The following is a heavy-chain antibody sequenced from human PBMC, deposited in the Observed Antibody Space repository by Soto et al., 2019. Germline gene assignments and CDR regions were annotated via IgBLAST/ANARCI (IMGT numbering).Heavy chain of an antibody. Sequence: QVQLQESGPGLVKPSGTLSLTCAVSGGSISSSSWWSWVRQPPGKGLEWIGEIYHSGSTNYNPSLKRRVTISVDKSKNQFSLKLSSVTAADTAVYYCARVYCTNGVCYTPQGWFDPWGQGTLVTVSS. CDR1: GGSISSSSW. CDR3: ARVYCTNGVCYTPQGWFDP. CDR2: IYHSGST. J-gene: IGHJ5*02. D-gene: IGHD2-8*01. V-gene: IGHV4-4*02.